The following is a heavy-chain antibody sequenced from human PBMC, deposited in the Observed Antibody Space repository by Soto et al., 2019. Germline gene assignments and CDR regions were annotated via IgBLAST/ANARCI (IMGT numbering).Heavy chain of an antibody. J-gene: IGHJ3*02. Sequence: QVQLVQSGAEVKKPGASVKVSCKASGYTFTSYDINWVRQATGQGLEWMGWMNPNSGNTGYAQKFQGRVTMTRNTSISTAYMELSSLRSEDTAVYYCARAPTYYDILTGYSNAFDIWGQGTMVTVSS. CDR3: ARAPTYYDILTGYSNAFDI. CDR2: MNPNSGNT. D-gene: IGHD3-9*01. V-gene: IGHV1-8*01. CDR1: GYTFTSYD.